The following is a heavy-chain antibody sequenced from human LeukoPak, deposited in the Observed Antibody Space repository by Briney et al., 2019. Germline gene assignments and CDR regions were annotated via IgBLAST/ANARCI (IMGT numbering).Heavy chain of an antibody. Sequence: SETLSLTCTVSSCSISSYYWSWIRQPPGKGLEWMGNICYSGSTNYNPSLKSRVTMSVDTSKNRFSVKLSSVTAADTAVYYCARVYCSSTSCYLDYWGQGTLVTVSS. CDR1: SCSISSYY. V-gene: IGHV4-59*01. D-gene: IGHD2-2*01. CDR3: ARVYCSSTSCYLDY. J-gene: IGHJ4*02. CDR2: ICYSGST.